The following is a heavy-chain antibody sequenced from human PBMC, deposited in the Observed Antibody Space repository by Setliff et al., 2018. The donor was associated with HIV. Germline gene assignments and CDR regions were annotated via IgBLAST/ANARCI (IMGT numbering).Heavy chain of an antibody. D-gene: IGHD6-13*01. CDR3: TREWNGYSST. CDR1: GDSISSSNW. V-gene: IGHV4-4*02. CDR2: IYHSGST. Sequence: SETLSLTCAVSGDSISSSNWWSWVRQSPGKGLEWIGKIYHSGSTNYNPSLKSRVTISVDKSKNQFSLKLSSVTAADTAVYYCTREWNGYSSTWGQGTLVAVSS. J-gene: IGHJ1*01.